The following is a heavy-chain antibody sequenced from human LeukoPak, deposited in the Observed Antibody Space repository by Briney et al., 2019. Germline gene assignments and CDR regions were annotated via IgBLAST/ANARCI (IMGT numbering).Heavy chain of an antibody. Sequence: PGGSLRLSCAASGFTFSSCGMSWVRQAPGKGLEWVSFMSAGGGSTYYADSVKGRFTISRDNAKNTVYLQMNSLRAEDTAVYYCARMEVAWGQGTIVTVSS. CDR2: MSAGGGST. CDR1: GFTFSSCG. J-gene: IGHJ3*01. D-gene: IGHD2-15*01. CDR3: ARMEVA. V-gene: IGHV3-23*01.